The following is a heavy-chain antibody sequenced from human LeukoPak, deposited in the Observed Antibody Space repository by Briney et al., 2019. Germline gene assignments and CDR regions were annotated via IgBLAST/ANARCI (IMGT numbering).Heavy chain of an antibody. CDR3: AREGGHLIDARGAVDY. CDR2: INGTAINT. Sequence: GGSLRLSCAASGFSIMNSAMNWVRQAPGKGLEWVSAINGTAINTVYADSVKGRFTISRDNSKKTVYLQMNSLTAEDTALYHCAREGGHLIDARGAVDYWGQGTLVTVSS. J-gene: IGHJ4*02. CDR1: GFSIMNSA. D-gene: IGHD2-15*01. V-gene: IGHV3-23*01.